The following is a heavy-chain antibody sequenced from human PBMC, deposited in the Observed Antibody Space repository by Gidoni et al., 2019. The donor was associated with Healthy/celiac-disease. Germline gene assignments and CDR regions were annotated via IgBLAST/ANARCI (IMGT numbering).Heavy chain of an antibody. J-gene: IGHJ6*03. V-gene: IGHV1-69*01. CDR3: ARDGALAYCGGDCPDYYYYMDV. D-gene: IGHD2-21*02. Sequence: QVQLGQAGGEVKKPGSVVKVSCKASGGPFQSYSSSLVRQAPGQGLEWMGGIIPIFGTANYAQKFQGRVTITADESTSTAYMELSSLRSEDTAVYYCARDGALAYCGGDCPDYYYYMDVWGKGTTVTVSS. CDR2: IIPIFGTA. CDR1: GGPFQSYS.